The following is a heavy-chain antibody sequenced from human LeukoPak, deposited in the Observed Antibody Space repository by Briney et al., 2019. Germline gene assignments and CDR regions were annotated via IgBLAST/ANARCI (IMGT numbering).Heavy chain of an antibody. Sequence: PSETLSLTCIVSGGSTTSSYYWGWIRQSPGKGLEWIGSIFYSGSTYYNPSLESRVTISIDTSENQFSLKLSSVTAADTAVYFCARPRLLFGSGPILVWGQGTLVTVSS. CDR3: ARPRLLFGSGPILV. J-gene: IGHJ4*02. CDR2: IFYSGST. V-gene: IGHV4-39*07. D-gene: IGHD3-10*01. CDR1: GGSTTSSYY.